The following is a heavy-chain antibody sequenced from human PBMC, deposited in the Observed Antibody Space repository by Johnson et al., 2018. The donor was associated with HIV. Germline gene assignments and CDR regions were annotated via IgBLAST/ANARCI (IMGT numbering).Heavy chain of an antibody. Sequence: QVQLVESGGGVVQPGRSLRLSCAASGFTFSSYAMHWVRQAPGKGLEWVAVISYDGSNKYYADSVKGRFTISRDNSKNTLYLQMNSRGAEDTAVYYCASGGWLEGAFDIWGQGTMVTVSS. J-gene: IGHJ3*02. D-gene: IGHD6-19*01. V-gene: IGHV3-30-3*01. CDR2: ISYDGSNK. CDR3: ASGGWLEGAFDI. CDR1: GFTFSSYA.